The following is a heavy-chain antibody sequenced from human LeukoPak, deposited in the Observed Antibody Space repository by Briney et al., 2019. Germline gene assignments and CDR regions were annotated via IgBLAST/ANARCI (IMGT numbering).Heavy chain of an antibody. CDR2: IIPIFGTA. CDR3: ARGPPVSVRWLPHTYYCDY. V-gene: IGHV1-69*05. CDR1: GGTFSSYA. Sequence: EASVKVSCKASGGTFSSYAISWVRQAPGQGLEWMGGIIPIFGTANYAQKFQGRVTITTDESTSTAYMELSSLRSEDTAVYYCARGPPVSVRWLPHTYYCDYWGQGTLVTVSS. D-gene: IGHD3-22*01. J-gene: IGHJ4*02.